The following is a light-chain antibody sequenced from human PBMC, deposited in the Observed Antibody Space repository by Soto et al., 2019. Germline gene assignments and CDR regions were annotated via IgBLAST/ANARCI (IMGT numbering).Light chain of an antibody. Sequence: QPVLTQPPSASGTPGRRVTISCSGSNSNIGTNTVTWYQQLPGTAPKLLIYANDQRPSGVPDRFSGSKSGTSASLAISGLQSGDEASYFCAAWDASRSGPVFGGGTKVTVL. CDR2: AND. CDR1: NSNIGTNT. V-gene: IGLV1-44*01. J-gene: IGLJ3*02. CDR3: AAWDASRSGPV.